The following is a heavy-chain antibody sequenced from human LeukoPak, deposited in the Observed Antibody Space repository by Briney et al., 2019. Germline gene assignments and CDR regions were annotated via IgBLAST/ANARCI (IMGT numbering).Heavy chain of an antibody. D-gene: IGHD3-22*01. CDR3: ASDRPCFDY. CDR1: GFTFSGSA. CDR2: IGTSGDRT. J-gene: IGHJ4*02. Sequence: GGSLRLSCSASGFTFSGSAMSWVRQAPGKGLEWVSAIGTSGDRTFYADSVKGRFTISRDNSKNTLYLQMNSLRAEDTAVYYCASDRPCFDYWGQGTLVTVSS. V-gene: IGHV3-23*01.